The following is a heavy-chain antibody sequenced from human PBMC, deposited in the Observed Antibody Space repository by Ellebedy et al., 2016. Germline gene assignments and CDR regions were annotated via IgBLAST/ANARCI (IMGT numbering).Heavy chain of an antibody. CDR2: LNQDGKET. Sequence: GGSLRLXXVGSGFAFSNYYFGWVRHAPGKGLEWVANLNQDGKETDYADSVKGRFTISRDNSKNSLYLQMNGLRPEDTALYYCVRDCNNGICYAPAYWGQGTLVTVSS. D-gene: IGHD2-8*01. J-gene: IGHJ4*02. CDR3: VRDCNNGICYAPAY. V-gene: IGHV3-7*01. CDR1: GFAFSNYY.